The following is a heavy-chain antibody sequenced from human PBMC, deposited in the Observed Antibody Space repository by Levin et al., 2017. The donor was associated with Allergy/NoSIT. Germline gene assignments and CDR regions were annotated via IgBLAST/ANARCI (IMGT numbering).Heavy chain of an antibody. V-gene: IGHV2-5*01. CDR2: IYWNDDK. D-gene: IGHD3-22*01. CDR3: AHRGYYDSRGDAFDI. Sequence: SGPTLVKPTQTLTLTCTFSGFSLSTSGVGVGWIRQPPGKALEWLALIYWNDDKRYSPSLKSRLTITKDTSKNQVVLTMTNMDPVDTATYYCAHRGYYDSRGDAFDIWGQGTMVTVSS. J-gene: IGHJ3*02. CDR1: GFSLSTSGVG.